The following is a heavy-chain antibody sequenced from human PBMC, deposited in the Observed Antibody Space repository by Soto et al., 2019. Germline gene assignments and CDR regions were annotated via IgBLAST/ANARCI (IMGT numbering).Heavy chain of an antibody. D-gene: IGHD4-17*01. V-gene: IGHV1-69*02. CDR3: ASGGDYATLGFEFGWPSGY. CDR2: IIPILGIA. J-gene: IGHJ4*02. Sequence: SVKGSCKASGGTFSSYTISWLRQAPGQGLEWMGRIIPILGIANYAQKFQGRVTITADKSTSTAYMELSSLRSEDTAVYYCASGGDYATLGFEFGWPSGYWGQGTLVTVSS. CDR1: GGTFSSYT.